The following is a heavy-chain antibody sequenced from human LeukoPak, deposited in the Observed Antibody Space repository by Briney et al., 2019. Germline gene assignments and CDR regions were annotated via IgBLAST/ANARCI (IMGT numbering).Heavy chain of an antibody. CDR1: GFTLSSYE. CDR2: ISSSGGTI. V-gene: IGHV3-48*03. J-gene: IGHJ4*02. Sequence: GGSLRLSCAASGFTLSSYEMNWVRQAPGKGLEWVSYISSSGGTIYYADSVKGRFTISRDNAKNSLYLQMNSLRAEDTAIYYCARDLCSGGSCSDYWGQGTLVTVSS. D-gene: IGHD2-15*01. CDR3: ARDLCSGGSCSDY.